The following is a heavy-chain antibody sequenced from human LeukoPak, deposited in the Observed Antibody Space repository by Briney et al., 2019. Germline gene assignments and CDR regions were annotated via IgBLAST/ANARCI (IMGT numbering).Heavy chain of an antibody. V-gene: IGHV4-61*02. CDR1: GASISGSGYY. Sequence: PSETLSLTCAVSGASISGSGYYWGWIRQPAGKGLEWIGRIYTSGSTNYNPSLKSRVTMSVDTSKNQFSLKLSSVTAADTAVYYCARDKIVVVTYSDAFDIWGQGTMVTVSS. CDR2: IYTSGST. J-gene: IGHJ3*02. D-gene: IGHD3-22*01. CDR3: ARDKIVVVTYSDAFDI.